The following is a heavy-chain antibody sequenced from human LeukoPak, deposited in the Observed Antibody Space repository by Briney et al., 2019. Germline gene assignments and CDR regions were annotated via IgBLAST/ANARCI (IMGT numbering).Heavy chain of an antibody. D-gene: IGHD2-2*01. Sequence: SETLSLTCTVSGYSISSGYYWVWIRQPPGKGLEWIGSNYHSGSTYYNPSLKSRVTISVDTSKNQFSLKLSSVTAADTAVYYCARERVPAAIDYWGQGTLVTVSS. J-gene: IGHJ4*02. CDR3: ARERVPAAIDY. CDR2: NYHSGST. V-gene: IGHV4-38-2*02. CDR1: GYSISSGYY.